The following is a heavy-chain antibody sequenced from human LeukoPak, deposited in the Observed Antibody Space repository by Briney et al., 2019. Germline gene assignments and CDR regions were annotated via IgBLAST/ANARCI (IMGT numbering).Heavy chain of an antibody. V-gene: IGHV4-59*01. CDR3: ASGGNRATYDY. CDR1: GGSISSYY. D-gene: IGHD1-14*01. CDR2: IYYSGST. Sequence: PSETLSLTCTDSGGSISSYYWSWIRQPPGKGLEWIGYIYYSGSTNYNPSLKSRVTISVDTSKNQFFLKLSSVTAADTAVYYCASGGNRATYDYWGQGTLVTVSS. J-gene: IGHJ4*02.